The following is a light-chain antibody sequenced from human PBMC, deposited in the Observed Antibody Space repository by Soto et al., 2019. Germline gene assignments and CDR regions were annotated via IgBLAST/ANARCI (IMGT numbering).Light chain of an antibody. CDR2: GNS. CDR3: QSYDSSLSGV. Sequence: QPVLTQPPSVSGAPGQRVTISCTGSSSNIGAGYDVHWYQQLPATAPKLLIYGNSNRPSGVPDRFSGSKSGTSASLAITGLQAEDEADYYCQSYDSSLSGVFGGGTKLTVL. V-gene: IGLV1-40*01. CDR1: SSNIGAGYD. J-gene: IGLJ2*01.